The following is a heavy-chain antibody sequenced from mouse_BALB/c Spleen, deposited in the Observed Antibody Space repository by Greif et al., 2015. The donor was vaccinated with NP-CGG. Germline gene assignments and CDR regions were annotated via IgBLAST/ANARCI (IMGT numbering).Heavy chain of an antibody. CDR1: GFNIKDYY. V-gene: IGHV14-4*02. Sequence: VQLQQSGAELVRSGASVKLSCTASGFNIKDYYMHWVKQRPEQGLEWIGWIDPENGDTEYAPKFQGKATMTADTSSNASFLQLSILSSEDAADYYGNANYGSSWGYWGQGTTLTVSS. D-gene: IGHD1-1*01. J-gene: IGHJ2*01. CDR3: NANYGSSWGY. CDR2: IDPENGDT.